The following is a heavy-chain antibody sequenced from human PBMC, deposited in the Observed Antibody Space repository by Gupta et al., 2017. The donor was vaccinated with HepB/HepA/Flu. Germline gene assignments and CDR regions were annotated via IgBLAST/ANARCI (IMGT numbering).Heavy chain of an antibody. Sequence: QVQLVESGGGVVQPGTSLTLSCAASGFAFSSYGMHWVRQAPGKGLEWVAIIWYDGSNENYGDSVKGRFTVSRDNSKNTVYLQMNNLRAEDTAVYYCARHYCYNSACLFGENWFDPWGQGTLVTVSS. CDR1: GFAFSSYG. CDR2: IWYDGSNE. J-gene: IGHJ5*02. D-gene: IGHD3-16*02. V-gene: IGHV3-33*01. CDR3: ARHYCYNSACLFGENWFDP.